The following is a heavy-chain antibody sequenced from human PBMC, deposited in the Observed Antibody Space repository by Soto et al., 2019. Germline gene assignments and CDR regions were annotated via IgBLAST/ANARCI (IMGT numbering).Heavy chain of an antibody. CDR2: INPSGGST. Sequence: ASVKVSCKASGGAFSSYAISWVRQAPGQGLEWMGIINPSGGSTSYAQRFQGRVTMTRDTSTSTVYMELSSLRSEDTAVYYCARPGLDGYNYRFDYWGQGTLVTAPQ. V-gene: IGHV1-46*01. D-gene: IGHD5-12*01. CDR3: ARPGLDGYNYRFDY. CDR1: GGAFSSYA. J-gene: IGHJ4*02.